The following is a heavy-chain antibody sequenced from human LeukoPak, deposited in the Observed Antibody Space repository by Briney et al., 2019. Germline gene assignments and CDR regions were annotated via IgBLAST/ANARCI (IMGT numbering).Heavy chain of an antibody. CDR1: GFTFSSYA. CDR2: ISGSGGST. Sequence: PGGSLRLSCAASGFTFSSYAMGWVRQAPGKGLEWVSAISGSGGSTYYADSVKGRFTISRDNSKNTLYLQMNSLRAEDTAVYYCAKDYDILTGPDYWGQGTLVTVSS. D-gene: IGHD3-9*01. J-gene: IGHJ4*02. V-gene: IGHV3-23*01. CDR3: AKDYDILTGPDY.